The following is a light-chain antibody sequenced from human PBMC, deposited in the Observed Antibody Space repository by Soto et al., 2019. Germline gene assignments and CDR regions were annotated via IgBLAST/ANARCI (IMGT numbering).Light chain of an antibody. CDR1: RSDVGGYKY. Sequence: QSALTQPASVSGSPGQSITISCTGTRSDVGGYKYVSWYQQHPGKAPKLMVYKVSNRPSGVSNRFSGSKSGNTASLTISGLQAEDEADYYCSSYTSSSTLYVFGTGTKVTVL. J-gene: IGLJ1*01. V-gene: IGLV2-14*01. CDR3: SSYTSSSTLYV. CDR2: KVS.